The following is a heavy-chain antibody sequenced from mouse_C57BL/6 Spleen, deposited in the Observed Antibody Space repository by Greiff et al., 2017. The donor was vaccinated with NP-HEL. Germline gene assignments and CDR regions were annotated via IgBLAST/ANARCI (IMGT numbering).Heavy chain of an antibody. CDR1: GFTFSSYA. D-gene: IGHD1-1*01. CDR2: ISDGGSYT. Sequence: EVTLVESGGGLVKPGGSLKLSCAASGFTFSSYAMSWVRQTPEKRLEWVATISDGGSYTYYPDNVKGRFTISRDNAKNNLYLQMSHLKSEDTAMYYCAREKDYYGSSPYYFDYWGQGTTLTVSS. J-gene: IGHJ2*01. V-gene: IGHV5-4*01. CDR3: AREKDYYGSSPYYFDY.